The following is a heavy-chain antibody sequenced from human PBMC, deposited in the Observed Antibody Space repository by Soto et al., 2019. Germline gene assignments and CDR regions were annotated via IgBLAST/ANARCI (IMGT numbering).Heavy chain of an antibody. CDR2: IIPILGIA. J-gene: IGHJ6*03. CDR1: GGTFSSYT. D-gene: IGHD1-1*01. Sequence: GASVKVSCKASGGTFSSYTISWGRQAPGQGLEWMGRIIPILGIANYAQKFQGRVTITADKPTSTAYMELSSLRSEDTAVYYCARVTGDYYYYMDVWGKGTTVTVSS. CDR3: ARVTGDYYYYMDV. V-gene: IGHV1-69*02.